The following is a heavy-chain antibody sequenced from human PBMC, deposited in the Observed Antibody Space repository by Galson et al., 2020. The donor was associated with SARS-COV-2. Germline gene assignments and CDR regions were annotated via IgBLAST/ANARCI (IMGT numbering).Heavy chain of an antibody. CDR2: ISGYNGNA. J-gene: IGHJ6*04. CDR3: AQDGEVASSQLPSYHYSGMDV. CDR1: GYSFNSFG. D-gene: IGHD2-2*01. V-gene: IGHV1-18*01. Sequence: ASVKVSCKASGYSFNSFGISWVRQAPGQGLEWMGWISGYNGNANYAQKFQGRVTLTTDTSTDTASMELRSLRSDDTAIYFCAQDGEVASSQLPSYHYSGMDVWGEGITVIVSS.